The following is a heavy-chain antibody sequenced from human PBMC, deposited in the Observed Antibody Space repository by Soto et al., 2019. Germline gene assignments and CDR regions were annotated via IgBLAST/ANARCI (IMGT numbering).Heavy chain of an antibody. CDR3: ARSTGLLRYFDWDHPNAFDI. V-gene: IGHV1-2*02. J-gene: IGHJ3*02. CDR2: INPNSGGT. CDR1: GYTFTGYH. D-gene: IGHD3-9*01. Sequence: ASVKVSCKASGYTFTGYHMHWVRQAPGQGLEWMGWINPNSGGTNYAQKFQGRVTMTRDTSISTAYMELSRLRSDDTAVYYCARSTGLLRYFDWDHPNAFDIWGQGTMVTVS.